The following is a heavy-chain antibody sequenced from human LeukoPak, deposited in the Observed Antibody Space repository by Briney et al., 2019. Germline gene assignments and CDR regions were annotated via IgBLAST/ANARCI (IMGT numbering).Heavy chain of an antibody. D-gene: IGHD1-1*01. CDR3: ARRGSSNNWYSNAMDV. Sequence: PGGSLRLSCAASGFTFSDYYMGWIRQAPGKGLEGVSYISSSSSSIYHADSVKGRFTISRDNAKNSLYLQMNSLRAEDTAVYYCARRGSSNNWYSNAMDVWGQGTTVTVSS. V-gene: IGHV3-11*04. CDR2: ISSSSSSI. J-gene: IGHJ6*02. CDR1: GFTFSDYY.